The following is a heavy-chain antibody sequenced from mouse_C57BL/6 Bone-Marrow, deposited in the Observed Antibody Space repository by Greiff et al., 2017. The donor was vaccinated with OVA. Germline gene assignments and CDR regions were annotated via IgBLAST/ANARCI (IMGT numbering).Heavy chain of an antibody. CDR2: IDPSDSFT. Sequence: QVQLQQPGAELVRPGTSVKLSCKASGYTFTSYWMHWVKQRPGQGLEWIGVIDPSDSFTNYNQKFKGKATLTVDTSSSTAYMQLNSLTSEDSAVYYCARWELSSFFAYWGQGTLLTVSA. J-gene: IGHJ3*01. V-gene: IGHV1-59*01. CDR3: ARWELSSFFAY. CDR1: GYTFTSYW. D-gene: IGHD4-1*01.